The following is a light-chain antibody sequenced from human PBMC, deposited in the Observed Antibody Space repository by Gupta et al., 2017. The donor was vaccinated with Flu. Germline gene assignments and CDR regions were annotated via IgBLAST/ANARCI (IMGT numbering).Light chain of an antibody. CDR2: AAS. CDR1: QGISTW. V-gene: IGKV1D-16*01. CDR3: QQYNSYPVT. J-gene: IGKJ4*01. Sequence: DIQMTQSPASLSASVGDRVTITSRPSQGISTWLAWYQLKPGKAPRSLIYAASYLRSGVPSRFSGSGSGTDFTLTISSLQPEDFATYSCQQYNSYPVTFGGGTKVEIK.